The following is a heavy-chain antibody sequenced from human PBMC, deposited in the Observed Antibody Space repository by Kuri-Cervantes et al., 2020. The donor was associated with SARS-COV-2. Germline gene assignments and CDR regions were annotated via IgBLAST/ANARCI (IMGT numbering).Heavy chain of an antibody. Sequence: GESLKISCAASGFMFSRCGMHWVRQAPGKGLEWVAVISYDGSNKYYADSVKGRFTISRDNSKNTLYLQMNSLRAEDTAVYYCAKDAQPQIVLRFLEWLFRSPFDPWGQGTLVTVSS. CDR1: GFMFSRCG. D-gene: IGHD3-3*01. CDR2: ISYDGSNK. V-gene: IGHV3-30*18. CDR3: AKDAQPQIVLRFLEWLFRSPFDP. J-gene: IGHJ5*02.